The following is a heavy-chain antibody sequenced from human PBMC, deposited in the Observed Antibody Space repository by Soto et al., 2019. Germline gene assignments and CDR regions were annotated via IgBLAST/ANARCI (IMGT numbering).Heavy chain of an antibody. J-gene: IGHJ5*02. Sequence: QVQLQESGPGLVKPSETLSLTCTVSGGSISSYYWSWIRQPPGKGLEWIGYIYYSGSTNYNPSLKSRVAISVDTSKNQFSLKLSSVTAADTAVYYCARTSSALAAAGTVWWFDPWGQGTLVTVSS. D-gene: IGHD6-13*01. V-gene: IGHV4-59*01. CDR3: ARTSSALAAAGTVWWFDP. CDR2: IYYSGST. CDR1: GGSISSYY.